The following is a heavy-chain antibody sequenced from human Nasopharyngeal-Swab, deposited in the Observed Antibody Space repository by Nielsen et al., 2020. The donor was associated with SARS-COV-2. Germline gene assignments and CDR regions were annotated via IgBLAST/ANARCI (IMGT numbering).Heavy chain of an antibody. J-gene: IGHJ6*02. CDR1: GFSFRSYG. V-gene: IGHV3-30*03. Sequence: GGSLRLSGAASGFSFRSYGMHWVRQAPGEGLERVADISYDGSNKDYADSVKGRFTISRDNSKNTLYLQTNSLRADDTAVYYCARGTIFGVVKRGPWDYYGMDVWGQGTTVTVSS. CDR3: ARGTIFGVVKRGPWDYYGMDV. D-gene: IGHD3-3*01. CDR2: ISYDGSNK.